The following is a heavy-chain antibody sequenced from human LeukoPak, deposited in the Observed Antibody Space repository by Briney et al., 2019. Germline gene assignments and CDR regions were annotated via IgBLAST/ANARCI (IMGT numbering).Heavy chain of an antibody. Sequence: PGGSLRLSCAASRFIFRNYAMSWVRQAPGRGLEWLGIISGTADSKYYADSVKGWFTISRDNPRSTLYLEMNILRAEDTAVYYCAKADATIGGAFDTWGQGTLVIVSS. CDR2: ISGTADSK. J-gene: IGHJ3*02. CDR3: AKADATIGGAFDT. V-gene: IGHV3-23*01. CDR1: RFIFRNYA. D-gene: IGHD3-16*01.